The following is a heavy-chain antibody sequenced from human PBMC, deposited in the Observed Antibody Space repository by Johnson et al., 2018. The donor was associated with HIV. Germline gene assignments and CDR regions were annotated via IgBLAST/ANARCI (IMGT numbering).Heavy chain of an antibody. D-gene: IGHD3-10*01. J-gene: IGHJ3*02. CDR1: GLTVNSNY. V-gene: IGHV3-30-3*01. CDR3: ARMSSGAFDI. CDR2: ISDDGNNN. Sequence: QVQLVESGGGLVQPGGSQRLSCAASGLTVNSNYMTWVRQAPGKGLEWVAVISDDGNNNNYADSVKGRFTISRDNSKKTLYVQMNSLRTEDTAVYYCARMSSGAFDIWGQGTMVTVSS.